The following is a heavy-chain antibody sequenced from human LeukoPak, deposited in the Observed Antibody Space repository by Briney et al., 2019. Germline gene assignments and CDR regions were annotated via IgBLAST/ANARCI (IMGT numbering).Heavy chain of an antibody. D-gene: IGHD6-19*01. CDR3: ARIRVSGWSMIDY. Sequence: PSETLSLTCTVSGGSITSDHWGWIRQPPGEGLEWIGAIYYTGSTYYSPSLRSRVTISVDTSKNQFSLKVRSLTAADTAIYCARIRVSGWSMIDYWGQGTLVTVSS. CDR2: IYYTGST. CDR1: GGSITSDH. J-gene: IGHJ4*02. V-gene: IGHV4-39*07.